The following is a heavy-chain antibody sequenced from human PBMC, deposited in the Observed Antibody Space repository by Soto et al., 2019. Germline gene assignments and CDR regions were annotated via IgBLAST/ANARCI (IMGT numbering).Heavy chain of an antibody. CDR3: AHRLQKLWFGDGGDAFDI. V-gene: IGHV2-5*02. CDR2: IYWDDDK. D-gene: IGHD3-10*01. J-gene: IGHJ3*02. Sequence: SGPTLVNPTQTLSLTCTFSGFSLSTSGVGVGWIRQPPGKALEWLALIYWDDDKRYSPSLKSRLTITKDTSKNQVVLTMTNMDPVDTATYYCAHRLQKLWFGDGGDAFDIWGQGTMVTVSS. CDR1: GFSLSTSGVG.